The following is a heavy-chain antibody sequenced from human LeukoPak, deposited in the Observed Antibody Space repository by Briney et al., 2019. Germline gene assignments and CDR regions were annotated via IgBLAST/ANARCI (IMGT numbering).Heavy chain of an antibody. CDR3: AREYQLLSFYYSCYIDI. CDR2: ISSSSSTI. J-gene: IGHJ4*01. CDR1: GFTFISYT. V-gene: IGHV3-48*01. Sequence: GGSLRPSSAASGFTFISYTVNWDRQAPGKGLEWVSYISSSSSTIYYADSVKGRFTISRDNAKNSLYLQMNSLRAEDTAVYYCAREYQLLSFYYSCYIDIWGQGTMVTVSS. D-gene: IGHD2-2*01.